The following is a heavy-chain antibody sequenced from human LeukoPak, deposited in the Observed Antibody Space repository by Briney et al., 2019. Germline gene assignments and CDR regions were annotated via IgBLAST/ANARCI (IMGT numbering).Heavy chain of an antibody. D-gene: IGHD3-22*01. CDR3: ARDYYDSSGYYIDY. CDR2: IYTSGST. J-gene: IGHJ4*02. Sequence: PSETLSLTCTVSGGSISSYYWSWIRQPAGKGLEWIGRIYTSGSTNYNPSLKSRVTMSVDTSKNQFSLKLSSVTAADTAVYYCARDYYDSSGYYIDYWGRGTLVTVSS. CDR1: GGSISSYY. V-gene: IGHV4-4*07.